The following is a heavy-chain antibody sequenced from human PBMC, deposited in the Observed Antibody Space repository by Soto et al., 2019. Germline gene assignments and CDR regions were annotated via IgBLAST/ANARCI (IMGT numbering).Heavy chain of an antibody. V-gene: IGHV1-69*13. CDR3: ARDYHDSSGYLG. Sequence: SVKASCKASGGTFSSYAISWVRQAPGQGLEWMGGIIPIFGTANYAQKFQGRVTITADESTSTAYMELSSLRSEDTAVYYCARDYHDSSGYLGWGQGTLVTVSS. J-gene: IGHJ4*02. D-gene: IGHD3-22*01. CDR2: IIPIFGTA. CDR1: GGTFSSYA.